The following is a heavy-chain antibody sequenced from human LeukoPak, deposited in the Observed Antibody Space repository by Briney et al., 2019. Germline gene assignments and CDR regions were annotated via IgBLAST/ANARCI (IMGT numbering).Heavy chain of an antibody. V-gene: IGHV3-21*01. J-gene: IGHJ3*02. D-gene: IGHD4-17*01. CDR2: ISSSSSYI. CDR1: GFTFSSYG. CDR3: ARGHGDRDAFDI. Sequence: PGGSLRLSCAASGFTFSSYGMNWVRQAPGKGLEWVSSISSSSSYIYYADSVKGRFTISRDNAKNSLYLQMNSLRAEDTAVYYCARGHGDRDAFDIWGQGTMVTVSS.